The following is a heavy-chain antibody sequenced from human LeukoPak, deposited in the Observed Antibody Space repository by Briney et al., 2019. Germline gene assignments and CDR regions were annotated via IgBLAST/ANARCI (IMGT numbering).Heavy chain of an antibody. CDR2: IYYSGST. CDR1: GGSISSYY. CDR3: ARLSSSSWYGMDV. V-gene: IGHV4-59*05. J-gene: IGHJ6*02. D-gene: IGHD6-13*01. Sequence: SETLSLTCTVSGGSISSYYWSWIRQPPGKGLEWIGSIYYSGSTYYNPSLKSRVTISVDTSKNQFSLKLSSVTAADTAVYYCARLSSSSWYGMDVWGQGTTVTVSS.